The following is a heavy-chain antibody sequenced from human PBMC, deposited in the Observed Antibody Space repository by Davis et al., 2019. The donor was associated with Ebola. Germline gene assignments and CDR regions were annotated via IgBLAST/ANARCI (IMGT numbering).Heavy chain of an antibody. J-gene: IGHJ4*02. D-gene: IGHD4-23*01. CDR1: GFTFSSYW. Sequence: GESLKISCAASGFTFSSYWMSWVRQAPGKGLEWVANIKQDGSEKYYVDSVKGRFTISRDNAKNSLYLQMNSLRAEDTAVYYCARDLTTVVTPFDYWGQGTLVTVSS. CDR3: ARDLTTVVTPFDY. CDR2: IKQDGSEK. V-gene: IGHV3-7*01.